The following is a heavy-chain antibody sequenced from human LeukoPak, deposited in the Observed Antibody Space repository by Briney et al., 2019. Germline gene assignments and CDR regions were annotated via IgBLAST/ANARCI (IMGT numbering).Heavy chain of an antibody. Sequence: SETLSLTCTVSGDSISTSSRYYWAWVRQPPGKGLEWMGSIYYSGTTYYTPSLKSRVTISVDTSKNQFSLMLNSVTAADTAVYYCGRHPTNPGVDFWGQGTLVTVSS. V-gene: IGHV4-39*01. CDR2: IYYSGTT. CDR1: GDSISTSSRYY. J-gene: IGHJ4*02. D-gene: IGHD3-10*01. CDR3: GRHPTNPGVDF.